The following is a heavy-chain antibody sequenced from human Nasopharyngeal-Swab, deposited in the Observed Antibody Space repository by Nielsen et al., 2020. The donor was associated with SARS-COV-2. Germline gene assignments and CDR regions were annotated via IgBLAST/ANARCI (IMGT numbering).Heavy chain of an antibody. CDR3: ARDGLDYDFWSAYFMDV. CDR2: ISSSSSYI. D-gene: IGHD3-3*01. J-gene: IGHJ6*02. V-gene: IGHV3-21*01. Sequence: GGSLRLSCAASGFTFNNYNFNWVRQAPGKELEWVSSISSSSSYIYYADSVKGRFTISRDNAKNSLYLQMNSLRAEDTAAYYCARDGLDYDFWSAYFMDVWGQGTTVTVSS. CDR1: GFTFNNYN.